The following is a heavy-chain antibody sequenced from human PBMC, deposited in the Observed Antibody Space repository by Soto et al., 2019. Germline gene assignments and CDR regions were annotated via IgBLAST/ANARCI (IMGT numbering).Heavy chain of an antibody. CDR1: GTSISSTFW. J-gene: IGHJ3*02. CDR2: VYHSGST. CDR3: AREYYDDSKVYLDAFDI. V-gene: IGHV4-4*02. D-gene: IGHD3-22*01. Sequence: PSETLSVTCAVSGTSISSTFWWTLVRQPPGKGLEWIGEVYHSGSTKYNPSLKSRVTISVDKSKNQFSLELRAVTAADTAVYYCAREYYDDSKVYLDAFDIWGRGTMVTVSS.